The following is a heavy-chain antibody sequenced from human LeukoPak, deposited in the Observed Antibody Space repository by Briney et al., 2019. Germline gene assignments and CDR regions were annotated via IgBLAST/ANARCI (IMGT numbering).Heavy chain of an antibody. D-gene: IGHD3-3*01. Sequence: ASVKVSCKASGYTFTSYYMHWVRQAPGQGLEWMGIINPSGGSTSYAQKFQGRVTMTRDMSTSTVYMELSSLRSEDTAVYYCASTHGNDSGVVIFDYWGQGTLVTVSS. CDR2: INPSGGST. CDR3: ASTHGNDSGVVIFDY. J-gene: IGHJ4*02. V-gene: IGHV1-46*01. CDR1: GYTFTSYY.